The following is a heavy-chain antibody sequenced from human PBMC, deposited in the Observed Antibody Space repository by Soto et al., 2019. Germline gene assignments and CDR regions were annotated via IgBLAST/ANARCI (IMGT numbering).Heavy chain of an antibody. Sequence: PSETLSLTCAVYGGSFSGYYWSWIRQPPGKGLEWIGEINHSGSTNYNPSLKSRVTISVDTSKNQFSLKLSSVTAADTAVYYCARGGYDILTGYPLFDYWGHGTLVTVSS. CDR1: GGSFSGYY. CDR3: ARGGYDILTGYPLFDY. CDR2: INHSGST. J-gene: IGHJ4*01. D-gene: IGHD3-9*01. V-gene: IGHV4-34*01.